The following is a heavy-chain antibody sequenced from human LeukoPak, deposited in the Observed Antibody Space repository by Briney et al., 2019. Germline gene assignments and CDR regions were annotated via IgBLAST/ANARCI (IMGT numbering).Heavy chain of an antibody. CDR2: INPSGGST. J-gene: IGHJ4*02. CDR3: ARDDDSSGYHYTFDY. CDR1: GYTFTSYY. Sequence: GASVKVSCKASGYTFTSYYMHWVRQATGQGLEWMGIINPSGGSTSYAQKFQGRVTMTRDMSTSTVYMELSSLRSEDTAVYYCARDDDSSGYHYTFDYWGQGTLVTVSS. V-gene: IGHV1-46*01. D-gene: IGHD3-22*01.